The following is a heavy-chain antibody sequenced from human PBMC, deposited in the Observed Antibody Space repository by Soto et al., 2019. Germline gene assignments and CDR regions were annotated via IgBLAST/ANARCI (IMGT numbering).Heavy chain of an antibody. Sequence: SETLSLTCAVYGGSFSCYYWSWIRQTPGKGLEWIGEIDHSGSIKYNPSLESRVSISLDTSRNQFSLKLSSVTAADSAVFYCATRGGAAPGTWGQGTLVTVSS. CDR1: GGSFSCYY. D-gene: IGHD6-13*01. CDR3: ATRGGAAPGT. J-gene: IGHJ4*02. CDR2: IDHSGSI. V-gene: IGHV4-34*01.